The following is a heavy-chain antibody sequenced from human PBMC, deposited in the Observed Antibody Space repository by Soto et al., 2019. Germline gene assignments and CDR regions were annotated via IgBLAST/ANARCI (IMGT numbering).Heavy chain of an antibody. CDR1: GFTFSSYG. J-gene: IGHJ4*02. CDR2: ISSNGSST. V-gene: IGHV3-64*04. Sequence: GESLKISCAASGFTFSSYGMNWVRQAPGKGLEYVSAISSNGSSTTYADSVNGRFTISRDNAKNTLYLQMNSLRAEDTAVYYCARDPAVTTYFDYWGQGSLVTVSS. D-gene: IGHD4-17*01. CDR3: ARDPAVTTYFDY.